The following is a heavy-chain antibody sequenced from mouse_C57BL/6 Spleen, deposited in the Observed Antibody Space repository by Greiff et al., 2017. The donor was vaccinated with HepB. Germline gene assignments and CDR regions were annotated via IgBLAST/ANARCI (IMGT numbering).Heavy chain of an antibody. Sequence: QVHVKQSGAELARPGASVKLSCTASGYTFTSYGISWVKQSTGQGLEWIGKIYPRSGNTYYNEKFKGKATLTADKSSSTAYMELRRLTSEGSAVYICAGGGAMDYWGQGTSVTVSS. CDR1: GYTFTSYG. J-gene: IGHJ4*01. CDR2: IYPRSGNT. V-gene: IGHV1-81*01. CDR3: AGGGAMDY.